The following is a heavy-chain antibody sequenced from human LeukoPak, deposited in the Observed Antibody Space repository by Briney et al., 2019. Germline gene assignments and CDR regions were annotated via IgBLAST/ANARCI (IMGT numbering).Heavy chain of an antibody. CDR3: ARDFRDYRDYVAYFDS. V-gene: IGHV3-30*03. CDR2: ILYDGTSQ. D-gene: IGHD4-17*01. CDR1: GFTFSSYG. J-gene: IGHJ4*02. Sequence: GGSLRLSCAASGFTFSSYGMHWVRQAPGKGLEWVAVILYDGTSQYYADSVKGRFTISRDNSRNTLYLQMNSLKVEDTAVYYCARDFRDYRDYVAYFDSWGQGTLVTVSS.